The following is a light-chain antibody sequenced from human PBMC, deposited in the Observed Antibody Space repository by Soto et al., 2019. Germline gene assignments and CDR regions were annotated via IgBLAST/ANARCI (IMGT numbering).Light chain of an antibody. V-gene: IGKV3-11*01. CDR1: QSVSSY. J-gene: IGKJ1*01. Sequence: EVVLTLSPATLSLSPGERATRSCRASQSVSSYLAWYQQKPGQAPRLLIYDASNRATGIPARFSGSGSGTEFTLTHCSLQSEDVAVYYCQHYETWLWTFGQGPKVHIK. CDR3: QHYETWLWT. CDR2: DAS.